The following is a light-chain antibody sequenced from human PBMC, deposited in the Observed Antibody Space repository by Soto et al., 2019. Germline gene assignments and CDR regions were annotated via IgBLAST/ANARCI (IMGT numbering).Light chain of an antibody. CDR1: QTIRTW. Sequence: DIQRTQSPSHLSASVGYRVTITCRASQTIRTWLAWYQHKPGKAPKLLIYDAYSLESGVPSRFSGSGSGTEFTFTVSSLQPDDFATYFCQQYNSYPYTFGQGTKLQIK. CDR2: DAY. V-gene: IGKV1-5*01. CDR3: QQYNSYPYT. J-gene: IGKJ2*01.